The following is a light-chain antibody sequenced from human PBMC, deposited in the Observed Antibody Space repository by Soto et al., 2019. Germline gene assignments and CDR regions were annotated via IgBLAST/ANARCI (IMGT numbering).Light chain of an antibody. Sequence: QSVLTQPPSVSAAPGQTVTISCSGSSSNIGNNYVSWYQHLPGTAPKLLIYEDNKRPSGIPDRFSGSKSGTSATLGITGLQTGDEADYYCGTWDSSLRGGVFGGGTKVNVL. V-gene: IGLV1-51*02. CDR1: SSNIGNNY. CDR3: GTWDSSLRGGV. CDR2: EDN. J-gene: IGLJ3*02.